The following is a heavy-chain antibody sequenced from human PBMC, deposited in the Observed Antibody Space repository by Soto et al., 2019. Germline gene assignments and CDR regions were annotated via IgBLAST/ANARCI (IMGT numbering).Heavy chain of an antibody. J-gene: IGHJ4*02. Sequence: GGSLRLSCAASGFTVSSYAMSWVRQAPGKGLEWVSVISDSGSSTYYAASVKGRFTISRDNSKNTLHLQMNSLRAEDTAVYYCAKGRITSYYDGLDYWGQGTQVTVSS. CDR3: AKGRITSYYDGLDY. CDR2: ISDSGSST. CDR1: GFTVSSYA. V-gene: IGHV3-23*01. D-gene: IGHD2-2*01.